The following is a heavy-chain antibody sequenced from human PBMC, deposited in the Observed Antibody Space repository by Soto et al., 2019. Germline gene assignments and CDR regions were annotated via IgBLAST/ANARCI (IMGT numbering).Heavy chain of an antibody. V-gene: IGHV1-69*13. CDR2: ITPIFGAA. D-gene: IGHD3-9*01. J-gene: IGHJ4*02. CDR3: ARGWSYDILTAYSY. CDR1: GGTFSNYA. Sequence: SVKVSCKASGGTFSNYAISWVRQAPGQGLEWMGGITPIFGAANYAQKFQGRVTITADESTNTAYMELSSLRSEDTALYYCARGWSYDILTAYSYWGQGTLVTVSS.